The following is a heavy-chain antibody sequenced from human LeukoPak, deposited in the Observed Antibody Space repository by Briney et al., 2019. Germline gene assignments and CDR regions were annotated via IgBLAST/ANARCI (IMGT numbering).Heavy chain of an antibody. CDR3: ARDGSYYDRSGPPYYFDY. CDR2: MYISGST. D-gene: IGHD3-22*01. CDR1: GGSISNYF. V-gene: IGHV4-4*07. J-gene: IGHJ4*02. Sequence: PSETLSLICTVSGGSISNYFWSWIRQPAGKGLEWIGRMYISGSTHYNPSLKSRVTMSADTSKNQFSLKLSSVTAADTAVYYCARDGSYYDRSGPPYYFDYWGQGTLVTVSS.